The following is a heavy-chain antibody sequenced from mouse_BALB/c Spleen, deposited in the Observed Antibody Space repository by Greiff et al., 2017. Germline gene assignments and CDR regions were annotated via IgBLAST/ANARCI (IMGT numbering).Heavy chain of an antibody. D-gene: IGHD3-1*01. J-gene: IGHJ4*01. CDR1: GFSLTGYG. Sequence: QVQLQQSGPDLVAPSQSLSITCTVSGFSLTGYGVNWVRQPPGKGLEWLGMIWGDGSTDYNSALKSRLSISKDNSKSQVFLKMNSLQTDDTARYYCARTARAVYAMDYWGQGTSVTVSS. CDR2: IWGDGST. CDR3: ARTARAVYAMDY. V-gene: IGHV2-6-7*01.